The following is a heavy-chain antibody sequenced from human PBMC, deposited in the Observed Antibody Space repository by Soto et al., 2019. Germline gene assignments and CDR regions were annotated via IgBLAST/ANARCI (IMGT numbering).Heavy chain of an antibody. V-gene: IGHV3-53*01. CDR1: GFTVSNNY. D-gene: IGHD3-10*01. Sequence: EVQLVESGGGLIQPGGSLRLSCAVSGFTVSNNYMSWVRQAPGKGLEGVSVIYSGGYTAYGDSVKGRFTISRDNSKNTLYLQKNSPGAGGPAVYSGGTPPGGGGYWGQGTLVTVSS. CDR2: IYSGGYT. CDR3: GTPPGGGGY. J-gene: IGHJ4*02.